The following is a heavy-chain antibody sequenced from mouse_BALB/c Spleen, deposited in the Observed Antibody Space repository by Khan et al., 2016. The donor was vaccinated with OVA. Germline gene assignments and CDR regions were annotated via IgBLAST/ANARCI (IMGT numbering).Heavy chain of an antibody. CDR3: ARSGGNFRECFDV. Sequence: EVQLVESGGGLVQPGGSRKLSCAASGFTFSSFGMHWVRQAPKKGLEWVAYMSSGSSTTYYVDTVKGRFTISRDNPKHTLYLQMSSLRSEDTAMYYCARSGGNFRECFDVWGAGTSVTGSA. D-gene: IGHD2-1*01. J-gene: IGHJ1*01. CDR2: MSSGSSTT. CDR1: GFTFSSFG. V-gene: IGHV5-17*02.